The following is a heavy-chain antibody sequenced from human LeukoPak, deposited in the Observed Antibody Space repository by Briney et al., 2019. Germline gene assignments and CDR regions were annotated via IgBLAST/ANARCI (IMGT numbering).Heavy chain of an antibody. D-gene: IGHD1-14*01. Sequence: PGGSLRLSCAASGFTFSSYAMSWVRQAPGKGLEWVSSLSGCGGSTYYADSVKSRLTISRDNSKNTLYLQMNSLRAEDTAVYYCAKAKERNLDRERFDYWGQGTLVTVYS. V-gene: IGHV3-23*01. J-gene: IGHJ4*02. CDR3: AKAKERNLDRERFDY. CDR1: GFTFSSYA. CDR2: LSGCGGST.